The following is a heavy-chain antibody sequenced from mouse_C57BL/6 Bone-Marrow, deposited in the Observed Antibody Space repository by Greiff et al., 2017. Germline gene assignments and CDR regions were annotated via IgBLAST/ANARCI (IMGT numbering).Heavy chain of an antibody. V-gene: IGHV14-4*01. CDR1: GFNIKDDY. D-gene: IGHD1-1*01. CDR2: IDPENGDT. J-gene: IGHJ2*01. CDR3: TFPYYYDY. Sequence: EVKLMESGAELVRPGASVKLSCTASGFNIKDDYMHWVKQRPEQGLEWIGWIDPENGDTEYASKFQGKATITADTSSNTAYLQLSSLTSEDTAVYYCTFPYYYDYWGQGTTLTVSS.